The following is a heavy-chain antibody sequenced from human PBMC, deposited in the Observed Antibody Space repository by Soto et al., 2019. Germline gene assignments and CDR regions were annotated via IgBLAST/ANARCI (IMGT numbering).Heavy chain of an antibody. J-gene: IGHJ2*01. CDR1: GFTFSSYA. V-gene: IGHV3-30-3*01. CDR3: ARPLWRDDYNCGYFDL. CDR2: ISYDGSNK. Sequence: QVQLVESGGGMVQPGRSLRLSCAASGFTFSSYAMHWVRQAPGKGLEWVAVISYDGSNKYYTDSVKGRFTISRDNSKNTLYMQMNSLRAEDTAVYYCARPLWRDDYNCGYFDLWGRGTLVTVSS. D-gene: IGHD4-4*01.